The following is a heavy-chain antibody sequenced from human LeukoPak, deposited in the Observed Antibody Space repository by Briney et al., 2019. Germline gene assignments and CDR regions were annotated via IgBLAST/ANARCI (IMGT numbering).Heavy chain of an antibody. CDR1: GYTFSNFG. CDR2: ISGNNDNP. Sequence: ASVKVSCKTSGYTFSNFGINWVRQAPGQGLEWMGWISGNNDNPNYGQKFQGRFTVATDSSTSTAYMELRNLRFDDTAVYYCARDGTSTDDYWGQGTLVTVSS. D-gene: IGHD2-2*01. CDR3: ARDGTSTDDY. J-gene: IGHJ4*02. V-gene: IGHV1-18*01.